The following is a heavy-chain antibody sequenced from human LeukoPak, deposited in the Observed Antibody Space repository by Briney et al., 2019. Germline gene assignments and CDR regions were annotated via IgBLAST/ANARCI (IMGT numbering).Heavy chain of an antibody. CDR1: GGTFSSYA. CDR2: IIPILGTA. V-gene: IGHV1-69*13. CDR3: ARGGVVPAVRGYFDY. Sequence: SVKVSCKASGGTFSSYAISWVRQAPGQGLEWMGGIIPILGTANYAQKFQGRVTITADESTSTAYMELSSLRSEDTAVYYCARGGVVPAVRGYFDYWGQGTLVTVSS. D-gene: IGHD2-2*01. J-gene: IGHJ4*02.